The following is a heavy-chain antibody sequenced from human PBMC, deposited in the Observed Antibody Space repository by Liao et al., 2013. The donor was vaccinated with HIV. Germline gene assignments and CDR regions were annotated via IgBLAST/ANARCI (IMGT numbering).Heavy chain of an antibody. Sequence: QLQLQESGPGLVKPSETLSLTCTVSGGSISGSSYYWGWIRQPPGKGLEWIGIMFYSGSTYYQPSLKSRVTISGDPSKKQFSLKLSSVTAADTAVYYCARTDQYYDFWNGYENWFDPWGQGTLVTVSS. D-gene: IGHD3-3*01. CDR1: GGSISGSSYY. CDR2: MFYSGST. CDR3: ARTDQYYDFWNGYENWFDP. J-gene: IGHJ5*02. V-gene: IGHV4-39*07.